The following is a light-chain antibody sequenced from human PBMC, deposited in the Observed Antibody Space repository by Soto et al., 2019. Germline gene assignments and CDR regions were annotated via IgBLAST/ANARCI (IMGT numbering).Light chain of an antibody. V-gene: IGLV2-14*01. Sequence: QSVLTQPASVSGSPRQSITISCTGTSSDVSGYNYVSWYQQHPGKAPKLMIYEVSNRPSGVSNRFSGSKSGNTASLTISGLQAEDEADYYCSSYRTSGTLNYAFGTGTKLTVL. CDR1: SSDVSGYNY. CDR2: EVS. CDR3: SSYRTSGTLNYA. J-gene: IGLJ1*01.